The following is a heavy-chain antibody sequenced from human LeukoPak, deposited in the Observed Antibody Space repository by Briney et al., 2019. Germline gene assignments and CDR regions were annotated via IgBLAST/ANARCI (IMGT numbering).Heavy chain of an antibody. CDR2: ITTGSAK. CDR1: EFILRDYD. J-gene: IGHJ6*03. D-gene: IGHD1-1*01. V-gene: IGHV3-11*04. Sequence: PGGSLKLSCVASEFILRDYDMSWIRQAPGKGLEWVSYITTGSAKYYADSVRGRFTISRDNDRNSLFLQLNSLRAEDTAVYYCATGDTYYYYYYMDVWGKGTTVTVSS. CDR3: ATGDTYYYYYYMDV.